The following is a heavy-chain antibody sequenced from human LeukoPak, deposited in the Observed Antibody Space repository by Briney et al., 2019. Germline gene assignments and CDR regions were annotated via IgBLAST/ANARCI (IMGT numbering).Heavy chain of an antibody. D-gene: IGHD3-9*01. CDR3: ARGPPYYDILTGYYYYYYYGMDV. CDR2: IYYSGST. J-gene: IGHJ6*02. Sequence: PSETPSLTCSVSGDSNSFYYWSWIRQPPGKGLEWIGYIYYSGSTNYNPSLKSRVTISVDTSKNQFSLKLSSVTAADTAVYYCARGPPYYDILTGYYYYYYYGMDVRGPGTTVTVSS. V-gene: IGHV4-59*12. CDR1: GDSNSFYY.